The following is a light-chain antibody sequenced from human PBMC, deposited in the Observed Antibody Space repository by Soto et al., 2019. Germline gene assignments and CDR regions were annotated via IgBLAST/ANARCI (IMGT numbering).Light chain of an antibody. J-gene: IGKJ4*01. V-gene: IGKV3-11*01. Sequence: PGQRAALSCRASQSVGSYLAWYQQKPGQAPRLLIYDASHRATGIPARFSGSGSGTDFTLTVSSLEPEDFAVYFCQQRGRWLTFGGGTKVEIK. CDR1: QSVGSY. CDR3: QQRGRWLT. CDR2: DAS.